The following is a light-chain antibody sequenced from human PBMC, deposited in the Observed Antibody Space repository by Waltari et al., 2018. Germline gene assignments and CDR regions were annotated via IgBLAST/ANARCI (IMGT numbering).Light chain of an antibody. CDR2: RAS. CDR3: QQHGTLPAT. V-gene: IGKV3-20*01. CDR1: QSVGSSS. Sequence: EIVLTQSPGTASLSPGERVTLSCRASQSVGSSSLAWYQQTPGQAPRLVIYRASRRATVIPERFSGSGSGTDFSLTISRLEPEDFAVYYCQQHGTLPATFGQGTKVEIK. J-gene: IGKJ1*01.